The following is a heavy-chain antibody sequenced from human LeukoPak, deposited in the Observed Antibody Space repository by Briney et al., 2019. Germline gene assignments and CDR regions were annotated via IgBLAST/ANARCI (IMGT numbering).Heavy chain of an antibody. CDR1: GFTVSSSY. J-gene: IGHJ4*02. CDR3: ATEGQYYDSSGYPTWTFDS. CDR2: IYSGGST. Sequence: PGGSLRLSCAASGFTVSSSYMSWVRQAPGKGQEWVSVIYSGGSTYYADSVKGRFTISRDNSKNTLYLQMNSLRAEDTAVYYCATEGQYYDSSGYPTWTFDSWGQGTLVTVSS. V-gene: IGHV3-66*02. D-gene: IGHD3-22*01.